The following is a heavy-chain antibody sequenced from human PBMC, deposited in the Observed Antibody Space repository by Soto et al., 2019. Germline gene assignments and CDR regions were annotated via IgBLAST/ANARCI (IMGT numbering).Heavy chain of an antibody. CDR1: GGTFHSYT. Sequence: SVKVSCKASGGTFHSYTTSWVRQAPGQGLEWMGGIIPMLGSANYAQKFQGRVSITADEATTTAFMELSRLTSEDSAVYYCARGSPNRLRVFDSWGQGTMVTVSS. V-gene: IGHV1-69*13. CDR2: IIPMLGSA. J-gene: IGHJ4*02. CDR3: ARGSPNRLRVFDS.